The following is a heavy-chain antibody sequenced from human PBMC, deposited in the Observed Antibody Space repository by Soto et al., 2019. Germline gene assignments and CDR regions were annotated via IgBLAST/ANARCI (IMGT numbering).Heavy chain of an antibody. J-gene: IGHJ4*02. V-gene: IGHV1-69*12. CDR2: IIPIFGTA. CDR1: GGTFSSYA. CDR3: ARVLADSTIDH. D-gene: IGHD5-12*01. Sequence: QVQLVQSGAEVKKPGSSVKVSCKASGGTFSSYAISWVRQAPGQGREWMGGIIPIFGTANHAQKFQGRVTXTXXESTITVYMELSSLRSEDTAVYSCARVLADSTIDHWGQGALVTVSS.